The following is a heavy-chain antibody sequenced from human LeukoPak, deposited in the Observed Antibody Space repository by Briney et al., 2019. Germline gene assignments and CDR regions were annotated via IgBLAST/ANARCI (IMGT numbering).Heavy chain of an antibody. CDR2: MNPNSGNT. Sequence: ASVKVSCKASGYTFTSYDINWVRQATGQGLEWMGWMNPNSGNTNYAQKLQGRVTMTTDTSTSTAYMELRSLRSDDTAVYYCARDPPGSSWYYFDYWGQGTLVTVSS. V-gene: IGHV1-18*01. CDR3: ARDPPGSSWYYFDY. J-gene: IGHJ4*02. D-gene: IGHD6-13*01. CDR1: GYTFTSYD.